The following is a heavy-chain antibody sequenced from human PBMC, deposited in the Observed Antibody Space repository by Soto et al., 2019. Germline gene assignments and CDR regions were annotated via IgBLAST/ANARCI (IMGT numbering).Heavy chain of an antibody. V-gene: IGHV3-30-3*01. CDR3: VRGVADYYGSGSLWGGWFDP. Sequence: QVQLVESGGGVVQPGRSLRLSCAASGFTFSSYAMHWVRQAPGKGLEWVAVISYDGSNKYYADSVKGRFTISRDNSKNTLYLQMNSLRAEDTAVYYCVRGVADYYGSGSLWGGWFDPWGQGTLVTVSS. D-gene: IGHD3-10*01. CDR1: GFTFSSYA. J-gene: IGHJ5*02. CDR2: ISYDGSNK.